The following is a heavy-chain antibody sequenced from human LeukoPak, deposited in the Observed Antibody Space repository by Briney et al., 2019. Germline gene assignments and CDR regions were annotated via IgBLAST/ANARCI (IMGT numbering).Heavy chain of an antibody. CDR2: ITGSGGYI. J-gene: IGHJ4*02. D-gene: IGHD6-19*01. CDR1: GFSLSIYS. CDR3: ARGLAGGDY. V-gene: IGHV3-21*01. Sequence: SGGSLRLSCAVSGFSLSIYSMNWVRQAPGKGLEWVSTITGSGGYIYYEDSVKGRLTISRDNAKNSLYLQMNSLRVEDTAVYYCARGLAGGDYRGEGTRVTVSS.